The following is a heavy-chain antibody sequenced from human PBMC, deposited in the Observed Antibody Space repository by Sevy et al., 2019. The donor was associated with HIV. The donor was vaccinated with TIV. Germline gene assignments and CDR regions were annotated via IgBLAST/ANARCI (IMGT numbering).Heavy chain of an antibody. Sequence: GGSLRLSCAASGFIFSTYGMHWVRQAPGKGLEWVALISFDGSKKYYADSVKGRFTISRDNSKNTLYLEMSSLRAEGTAVYYCAKDPSLQLVLDYWGQGTLVTVSS. J-gene: IGHJ4*02. V-gene: IGHV3-30*18. CDR2: ISFDGSKK. CDR3: AKDPSLQLVLDY. D-gene: IGHD6-6*01. CDR1: GFIFSTYG.